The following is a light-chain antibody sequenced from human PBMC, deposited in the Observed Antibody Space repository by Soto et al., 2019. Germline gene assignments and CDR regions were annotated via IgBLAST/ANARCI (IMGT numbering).Light chain of an antibody. CDR3: QQYADSPIT. CDR2: GAS. Sequence: ESVLTQSRSTQSLSPGRRSTPYCRASQSVSSSYLVWYQQKSGQAPRLXIYGASNRATGIPDRFSGSGYGTDFNLAISRVETEDFAVYFCQQYADSPITFGQGTRLEIK. V-gene: IGKV3-20*01. CDR1: QSVSSSY. J-gene: IGKJ5*01.